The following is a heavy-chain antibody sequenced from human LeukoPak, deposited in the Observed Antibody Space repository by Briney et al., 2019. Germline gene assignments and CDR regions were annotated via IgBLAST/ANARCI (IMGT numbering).Heavy chain of an antibody. J-gene: IGHJ4*02. CDR3: ARQGADTGTYYGHFDY. CDR2: IHYSGGA. CDR1: GDSFTSNY. Sequence: SETLSLTCTVSGDSFTSNYWSWIRQPPGKGLEWIGHIHYSGGAHYNPSLESRVTMSADTSKNQFSLKLSSVTAADTAVYYCARQGADTGTYYGHFDYWGQGTLVTVSS. V-gene: IGHV4-59*08. D-gene: IGHD1-26*01.